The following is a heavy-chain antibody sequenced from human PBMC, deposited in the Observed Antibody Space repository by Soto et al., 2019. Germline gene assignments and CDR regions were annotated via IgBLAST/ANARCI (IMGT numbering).Heavy chain of an antibody. Sequence: SETLSLSCTVSGGSISSSSYYWGWIRQPPGKGLEWIGSIYYSGSTYYNPSLKSRVTISVDTSKNQFSLKLSSVTAADTAVYYCARHPSQWLRAFDIWGQGTMVTVSS. J-gene: IGHJ3*02. D-gene: IGHD6-19*01. CDR2: IYYSGST. CDR1: GGSISSSSYY. V-gene: IGHV4-39*01. CDR3: ARHPSQWLRAFDI.